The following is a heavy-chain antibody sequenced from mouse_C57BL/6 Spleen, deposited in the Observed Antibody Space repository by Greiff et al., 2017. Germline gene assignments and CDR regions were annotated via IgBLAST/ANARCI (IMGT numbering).Heavy chain of an antibody. D-gene: IGHD1-1*01. CDR1: GYTFTDYN. V-gene: IGHV1-22*01. Sequence: EVQLQQSGPELVKPGASVKMSCKASGYTFTDYNMHWVKQSHGKSLEWLGYINPNNGGTSYKQKFKGKATFTVNKSSSTSYMELRSLTSEDSAVYYCASSPYYYGSSYGYFDVWGTGTTVTGSS. CDR2: INPNNGGT. CDR3: ASSPYYYGSSYGYFDV. J-gene: IGHJ1*03.